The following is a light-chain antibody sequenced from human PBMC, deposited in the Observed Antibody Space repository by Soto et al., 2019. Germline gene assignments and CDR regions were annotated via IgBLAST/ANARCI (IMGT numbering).Light chain of an antibody. CDR2: EGS. CDR3: CSYAGSSTYV. CDR1: SSDVGGFNL. J-gene: IGLJ1*01. Sequence: QSALTQPGSVSGSPGQSITISCTGTSSDVGGFNLVSWYQQHPGKAPKLMIYEGSERPSGVSDRFSGSKSGNTASLTISGLQAADEADYYCCSYAGSSTYVFGTGTKVTVL. V-gene: IGLV2-23*01.